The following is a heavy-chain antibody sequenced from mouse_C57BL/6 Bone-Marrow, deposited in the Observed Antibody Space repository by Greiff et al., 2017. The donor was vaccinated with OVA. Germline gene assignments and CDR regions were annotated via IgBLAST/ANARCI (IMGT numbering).Heavy chain of an antibody. Sequence: EVHLVESGGGLVQPGGSLKLSCAASGFTFSDYGMAWVRQAPRKGPEWVAFISNLAYSIYYADTVTGRFTISRENAKNTLYLEMSSLRSEDTAMYYCARQGTTVVAHWYFDVWGTGTTVTVSS. CDR1: GFTFSDYG. J-gene: IGHJ1*03. D-gene: IGHD1-1*01. CDR2: ISNLAYSI. CDR3: ARQGTTVVAHWYFDV. V-gene: IGHV5-15*01.